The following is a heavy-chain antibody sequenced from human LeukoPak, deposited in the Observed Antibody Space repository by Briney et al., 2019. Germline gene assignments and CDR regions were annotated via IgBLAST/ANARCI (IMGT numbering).Heavy chain of an antibody. Sequence: PSETLSLTCAVYGGSFSGYYWSWIRQPPGKGLEWIGEINHSGSTNYNPSLKSRVTISVDTSKIQFYLKLSSVTAADTAVYYCARGPAADYWGQGTLVTVSS. J-gene: IGHJ4*02. CDR1: GGSFSGYY. CDR2: INHSGST. CDR3: ARGPAADY. D-gene: IGHD2-15*01. V-gene: IGHV4-34*01.